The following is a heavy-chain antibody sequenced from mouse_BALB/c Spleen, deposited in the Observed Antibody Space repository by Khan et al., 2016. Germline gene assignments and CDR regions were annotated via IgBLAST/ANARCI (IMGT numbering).Heavy chain of an antibody. CDR2: ISSGGSYT. D-gene: IGHD1-2*01. CDR1: GFTFSSYT. J-gene: IGHJ2*01. Sequence: EVQLVESGGGLVKPGGSLKLSCAASGFTFSSYTMSWVRQTPEKRLEWVATISSGGSYTYYPDSVKGRFTISRDNAKNTLYLQMSSLKSEDTAMYYCTIRPDYFDDWGQGTTLTVSS. V-gene: IGHV5-6-4*01. CDR3: TIRPDYFDD.